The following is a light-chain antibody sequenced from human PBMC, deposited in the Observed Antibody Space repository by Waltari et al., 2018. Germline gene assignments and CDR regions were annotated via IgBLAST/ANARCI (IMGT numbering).Light chain of an antibody. CDR3: YSYAGSGTWV. CDR2: EGN. Sequence: QSALTQPASVSGSPGQSITISCTGTSSDVGTYHFSSWYQQNPGKAPKLMIYEGNKRSSGVSNRFSGSKAGNTASLTISGLQAEDEADYYCYSYAGSGTWVFGGGTKLTVL. V-gene: IGLV2-23*01. J-gene: IGLJ3*02. CDR1: SSDVGTYHF.